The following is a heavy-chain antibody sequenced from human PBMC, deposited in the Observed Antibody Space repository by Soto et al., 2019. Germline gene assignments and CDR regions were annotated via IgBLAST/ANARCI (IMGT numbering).Heavy chain of an antibody. CDR2: IYPGDSDT. CDR3: AASISYYGMDV. Sequence: LGESLKISCKGSGYTFTNYWIGWVRQMPGKGPEWMGIIYPGDSDTKYNPSFQGQVTISADKSITTTYLQWSSLKASDTAIYYCAASISYYGMDVWGQGTTVTVSS. CDR1: GYTFTNYW. J-gene: IGHJ6*02. V-gene: IGHV5-51*01.